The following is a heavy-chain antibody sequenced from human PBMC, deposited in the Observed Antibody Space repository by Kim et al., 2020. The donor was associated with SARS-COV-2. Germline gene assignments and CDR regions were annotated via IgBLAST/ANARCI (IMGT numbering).Heavy chain of an antibody. Sequence: GGSLRLSCAASGFTFSSYGMHWVRQAPGKGLEWVAVISYDGSNKYYADSVKGRFTISRDNSKNTLYLQMNSLRAEDTAVYYCAKEGRAKAEGFGADADAEYFQHWGQGTLVTVSS. CDR2: ISYDGSNK. D-gene: IGHD3-10*01. CDR1: GFTFSSYG. V-gene: IGHV3-30*18. CDR3: AKEGRAKAEGFGADADAEYFQH. J-gene: IGHJ1*01.